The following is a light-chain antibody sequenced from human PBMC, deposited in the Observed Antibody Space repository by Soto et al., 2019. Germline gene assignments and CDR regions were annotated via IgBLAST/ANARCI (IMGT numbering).Light chain of an antibody. CDR2: AAS. Sequence: DIQITQSPSSLSASVGDRVTITCLSSQSISSYLNWYQQKPGKAPKLLIYAASSSQSGVPSRFSGSGSGTDFTPTIGSLQPEDFSTYYCQQSYRTPYTFGQGTRLEIK. V-gene: IGKV1-39*01. CDR1: QSISSY. J-gene: IGKJ5*01. CDR3: QQSYRTPYT.